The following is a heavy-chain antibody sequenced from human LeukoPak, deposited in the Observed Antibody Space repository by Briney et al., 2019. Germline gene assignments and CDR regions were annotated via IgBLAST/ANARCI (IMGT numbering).Heavy chain of an antibody. CDR2: IYHSGST. CDR3: ARAGVTPYWYFDL. Sequence: SETLSLTCTVSGYSISSGYYWGWIRQPPGKGLEWIGSIYHSGSTYYNPSLKSRVTISVDTSKNQFSLKLSSVTAADTAVYYCARAGVTPYWYFDLWGRGTLVTVSS. D-gene: IGHD2-21*02. CDR1: GYSISSGYY. V-gene: IGHV4-38-2*02. J-gene: IGHJ2*01.